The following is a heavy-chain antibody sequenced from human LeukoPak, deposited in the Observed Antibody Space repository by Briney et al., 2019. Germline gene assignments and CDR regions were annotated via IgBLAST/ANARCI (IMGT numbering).Heavy chain of an antibody. CDR2: INPNSGGT. CDR3: AREQDVAVAGFDY. Sequence: GASVKVSCKASGYTFTGYYMHWVRQAPGQGLEWMGWINPNSGGTNYAQKFQGRVTVTRDTSISTAYMELSRLRSDDTAVYYCAREQDVAVAGFDYWGQGTLVTVSS. J-gene: IGHJ4*02. D-gene: IGHD6-19*01. CDR1: GYTFTGYY. V-gene: IGHV1-2*02.